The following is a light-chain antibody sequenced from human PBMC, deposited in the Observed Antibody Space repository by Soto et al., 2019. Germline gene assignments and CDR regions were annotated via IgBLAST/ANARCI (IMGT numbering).Light chain of an antibody. J-gene: IGKJ1*01. Sequence: ENVLTQSPGTLSLSPGERATLSCRASQSVSSSYLAWYQQKPGQAPRLLIYGASSRATGIPDRFSGSGSGTDFTLTISRLEPEDFAVYSCQDYGSSRTFGQGTKV. CDR2: GAS. CDR1: QSVSSSY. CDR3: QDYGSSRT. V-gene: IGKV3-20*01.